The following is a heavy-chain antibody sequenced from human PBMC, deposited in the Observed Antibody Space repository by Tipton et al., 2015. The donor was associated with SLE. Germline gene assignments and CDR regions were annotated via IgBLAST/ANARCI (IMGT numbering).Heavy chain of an antibody. V-gene: IGHV4-31*03. CDR2: IYNSGTT. Sequence: GLVKPSETLSLTCTVSGGSISTGGYYWSWIRQHPGKGLEWIGYIYNSGTTYFNPSLKTRVTISVDTSMIHFSLRLTSVTAADTAVYYCARYITMIVVGEAFDIWGQGTMVTVSS. J-gene: IGHJ3*02. CDR3: ARYITMIVVGEAFDI. D-gene: IGHD3-22*01. CDR1: GGSISTGGYY.